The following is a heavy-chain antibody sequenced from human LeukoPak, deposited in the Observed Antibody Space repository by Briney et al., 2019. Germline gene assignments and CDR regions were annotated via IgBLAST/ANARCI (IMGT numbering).Heavy chain of an antibody. J-gene: IGHJ3*02. V-gene: IGHV1-8*03. D-gene: IGHD5-24*01. Sequence: GSVKVSCKASGSTFTSYDINWVRQATGQGIEWMGWMNPNSGNTGYAQKFQGRVTITRNTSISTAYMELSSLRCEDTAVYYCASERGMATQLKHDAFDIWGQGTMVTVSS. CDR3: ASERGMATQLKHDAFDI. CDR2: MNPNSGNT. CDR1: GSTFTSYD.